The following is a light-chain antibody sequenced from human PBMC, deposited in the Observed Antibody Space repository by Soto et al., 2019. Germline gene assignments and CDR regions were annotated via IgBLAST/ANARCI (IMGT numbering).Light chain of an antibody. CDR3: SSYTSSSTPQVV. V-gene: IGLV2-14*01. J-gene: IGLJ2*01. CDR2: EVN. Sequence: QSALTQPASVSGSPGQSITISCTGTSSDVGGYNYVSWYQHHPGKAPKLMIYEVNNRPSGVSNRFSGSKSGNTASLTISGLQAEDEADYYRSSYTSSSTPQVVFGGGTKVTVL. CDR1: SSDVGGYNY.